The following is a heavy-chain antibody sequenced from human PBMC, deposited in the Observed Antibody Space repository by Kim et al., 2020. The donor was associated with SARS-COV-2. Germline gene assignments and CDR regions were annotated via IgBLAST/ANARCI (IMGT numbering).Heavy chain of an antibody. CDR2: IWYDGSNK. J-gene: IGHJ4*02. V-gene: IGHV3-33*06. CDR1: GFTFSSYA. Sequence: GGSLRLSCAASGFTFSSYAMHWVRQAPGKGLEWVAVIWYDGSNKYYADSVKGRFTISRDNSKNTLYLQMNSLRAEDTAVYYCAKDVAYLTMPPRYYFDYWGQGTLVTVSS. CDR3: AKDVAYLTMPPRYYFDY. D-gene: IGHD3-10*01.